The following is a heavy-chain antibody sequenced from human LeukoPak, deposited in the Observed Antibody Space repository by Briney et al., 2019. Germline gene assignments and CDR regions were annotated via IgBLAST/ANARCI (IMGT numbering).Heavy chain of an antibody. CDR2: ISNSGTTI. Sequence: PGGSLRLSCGASGFAFSDYYMTWIRQAPGKGLEWVSYISNSGTTIYYADSVKGRFTISRDNAKNSLYLQMNSLRAEDTAVYYCARTTVTTGEGFDPWGQGTLVTVSS. V-gene: IGHV3-11*01. CDR3: ARTTVTTGEGFDP. J-gene: IGHJ5*02. CDR1: GFAFSDYY. D-gene: IGHD4-17*01.